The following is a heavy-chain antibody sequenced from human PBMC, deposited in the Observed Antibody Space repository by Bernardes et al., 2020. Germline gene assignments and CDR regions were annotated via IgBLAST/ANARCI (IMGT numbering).Heavy chain of an antibody. CDR2: INHSGST. V-gene: IGHV4-34*01. D-gene: IGHD2-2*01. Sequence: SETLSLTCAVYGGSFSGYYWSWIRQPPGKGLEWIGEINHSGSTNYNPSLKSRVTISVDTSKNQFSLKLSSVTAADTAVYYCARGGALGYCSSTSCSYFDYWGQGTLVTVSS. J-gene: IGHJ4*02. CDR1: GGSFSGYY. CDR3: ARGGALGYCSSTSCSYFDY.